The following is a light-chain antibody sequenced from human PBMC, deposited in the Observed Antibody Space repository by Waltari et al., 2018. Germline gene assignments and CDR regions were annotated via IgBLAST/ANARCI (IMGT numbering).Light chain of an antibody. CDR2: KAS. CDR3: QHYNSYSPIT. J-gene: IGKJ5*01. Sequence: DIQMTQSPSTLSASIGDRVTITCRASQSISGWFAWYQQKPGKAPKLLIFKASNLQSGVPSRFSGSGSGTDFTLTISSLQPDDFATYYCQHYNSYSPITFGQGTRLEIK. V-gene: IGKV1-5*03. CDR1: QSISGW.